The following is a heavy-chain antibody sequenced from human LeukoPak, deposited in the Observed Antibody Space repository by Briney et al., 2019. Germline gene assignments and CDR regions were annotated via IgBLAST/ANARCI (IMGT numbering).Heavy chain of an antibody. D-gene: IGHD6-6*01. Sequence: GGSLRLSCAASGFTFSSYSMNWVRQAPGKGLEWVSSISSSSSYIYYADSVKGRFTISRDNAKNSLYLQMNSLRAEDTAVYYCARDRWRAALPYDAFDIWGQGTMVTVSS. CDR1: GFTFSSYS. J-gene: IGHJ3*02. CDR2: ISSSSSYI. CDR3: ARDRWRAALPYDAFDI. V-gene: IGHV3-21*01.